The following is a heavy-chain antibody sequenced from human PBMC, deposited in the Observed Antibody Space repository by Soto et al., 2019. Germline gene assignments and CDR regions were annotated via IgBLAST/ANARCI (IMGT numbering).Heavy chain of an antibody. J-gene: IGHJ4*02. D-gene: IGHD4-17*01. V-gene: IGHV1-18*01. CDR2: ISGNNGKT. CDR3: ARDVDPLAYDFDY. Sequence: QVQLVQSGAEVRKPGASVKVSCNASGYTFTNHGISWIRQAPGQGLEWLGWISGNNGKTKYAQRLQGRVTMNTDTSTNTAYMELRSLVSDDTAVYYCARDVDPLAYDFDYWGQGHLVTVSS. CDR1: GYTFTNHG.